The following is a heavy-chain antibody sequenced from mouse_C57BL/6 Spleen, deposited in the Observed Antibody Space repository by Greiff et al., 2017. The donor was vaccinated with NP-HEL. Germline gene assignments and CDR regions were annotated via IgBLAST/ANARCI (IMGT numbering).Heavy chain of an antibody. D-gene: IGHD2-10*01. J-gene: IGHJ2*01. Sequence: VQLQESGAELVKPGASVKLSCKASGYTFTEYTIHWVKQRSGQGLEWIGWFYPGSGSIKYNEKFKDKATLTADKYSSTVYIELSRLTSEDSVVYFCARHEEGTYYGNYEGYYFDYWGQGTTLTVSS. CDR1: GYTFTEYT. V-gene: IGHV1-62-2*01. CDR3: ARHEEGTYYGNYEGYYFDY. CDR2: FYPGSGSI.